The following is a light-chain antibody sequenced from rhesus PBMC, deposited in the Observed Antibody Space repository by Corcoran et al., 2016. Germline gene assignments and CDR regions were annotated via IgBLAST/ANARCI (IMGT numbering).Light chain of an antibody. CDR1: QSVSSS. Sequence: EIVMTQSPATLSLSPGERATLSCRASQSVSSSLAWYQQKPGQAPKLLIYGASSRATGIPDRVSGRGSGTGFTLTIRSLEPEDVGVYYCQQDYSWPLAFGGGTKVELK. J-gene: IGKJ4*01. CDR2: GAS. V-gene: IGKV3-42*01. CDR3: QQDYSWPLA.